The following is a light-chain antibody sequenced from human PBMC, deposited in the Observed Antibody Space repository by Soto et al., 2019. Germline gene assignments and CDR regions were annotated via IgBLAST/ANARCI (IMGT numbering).Light chain of an antibody. Sequence: EIVLTQSPGTLSVSPGERVALSCRASQSVGRNFLAWYQHKPGQAPRLLIHGASTRATGIPDRFSGSGSGTDFTLTISRREPEDFAVFYCQQYASSPLTFGGGTKVETK. CDR2: GAS. CDR3: QQYASSPLT. CDR1: QSVGRNF. V-gene: IGKV3-20*01. J-gene: IGKJ4*01.